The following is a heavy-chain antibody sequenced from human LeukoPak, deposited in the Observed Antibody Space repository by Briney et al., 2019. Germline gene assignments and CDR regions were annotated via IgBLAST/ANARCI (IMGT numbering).Heavy chain of an antibody. CDR1: GGSMNTYY. Sequence: SETLSLTCSVSGGSMNTYYGSWIRQSAGKGLEWIGRIHTSGSTNYNPSLKSRVTISVDTSKNQFSLKLSSVTAADTAVYYCARESGDCSGGSCYSHLFFDYWGQGTLVTVSS. D-gene: IGHD2-15*01. J-gene: IGHJ4*02. V-gene: IGHV4-4*07. CDR3: ARESGDCSGGSCYSHLFFDY. CDR2: IHTSGST.